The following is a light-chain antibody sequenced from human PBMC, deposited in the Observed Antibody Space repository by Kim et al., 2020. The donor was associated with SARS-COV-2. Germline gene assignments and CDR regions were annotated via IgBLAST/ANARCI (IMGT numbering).Light chain of an antibody. V-gene: IGKV1-5*01. Sequence: DIQMTQSPSTLSASVGDRVTITCRASQSIGSWLAWYQQKPGKAPKVLIYYASSLESGVPSRFSGSGSGTEFTLTISSLQPDDFGTYYCQQYNNYFRTFGQGTKVDIK. CDR1: QSIGSW. CDR2: YAS. CDR3: QQYNNYFRT. J-gene: IGKJ1*01.